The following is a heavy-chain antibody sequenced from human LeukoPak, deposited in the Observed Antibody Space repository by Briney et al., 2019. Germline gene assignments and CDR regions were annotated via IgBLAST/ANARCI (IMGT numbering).Heavy chain of an antibody. J-gene: IGHJ3*02. CDR2: ISASSHEI. CDR3: ARDQDHYDNSGYYWGAFDI. Sequence: PGGSLRLSCAASGFTFSDSPMTWVRQAPGKGLEWVSHISASSHEISYADSVKGRFTISRDNAKKSLHLQMNSLRDEDTALYYCARDQDHYDNSGYYWGAFDIWGQGTMVTVSS. D-gene: IGHD3-22*01. CDR1: GFTFSDSP. V-gene: IGHV3-48*02.